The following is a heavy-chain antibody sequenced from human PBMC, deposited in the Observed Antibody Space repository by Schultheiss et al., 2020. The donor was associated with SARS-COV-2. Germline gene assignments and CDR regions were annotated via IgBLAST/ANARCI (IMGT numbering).Heavy chain of an antibody. CDR1: GGSFSGYF. V-gene: IGHV4-34*01. CDR2: VYYTGST. D-gene: IGHD3-22*01. J-gene: IGHJ5*02. Sequence: SETLSLTCAVYGGSFSGYFWSWIRQPPGKGLEWIGSVYYTGSTFYNPSLRSRVTISVDTSKNQFSLKLSSVTAADTAVYYCARQMQTKITLIVVVIKNWFDPWGQGTLVTVSS. CDR3: ARQMQTKITLIVVVIKNWFDP.